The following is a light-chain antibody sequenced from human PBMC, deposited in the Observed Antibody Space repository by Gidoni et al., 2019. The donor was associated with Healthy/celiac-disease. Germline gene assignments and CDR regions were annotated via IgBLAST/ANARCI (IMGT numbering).Light chain of an antibody. CDR1: QSVSRN. Sequence: DIVMTQSPAPLSVSPGERATLSCSASQSVSRNLAWYQQKPGQAPRLLIYGASTRATGIPARCSGSGSGTEFTLTISSLQSEDFAVYYCQQYNNWPPWTFGQGTKVEIK. CDR2: GAS. CDR3: QQYNNWPPWT. V-gene: IGKV3-15*01. J-gene: IGKJ1*01.